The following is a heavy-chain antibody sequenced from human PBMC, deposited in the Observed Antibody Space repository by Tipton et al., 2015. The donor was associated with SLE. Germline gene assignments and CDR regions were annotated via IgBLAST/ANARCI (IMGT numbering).Heavy chain of an antibody. J-gene: IGHJ3*02. CDR2: INHSGST. Sequence: TLSLTCAVYGGSFNGYYWSWIRQPPGKGLEWIGEINHSGSTNYNPALKSRVTVSVDTSKNQFSLKLSSVTAADTAVYYCATLDHYIWGTYRPYHDVFDIWCQGTMVTVSS. V-gene: IGHV4-34*01. CDR3: ATLDHYIWGTYRPYHDVFDI. D-gene: IGHD3-16*01. CDR1: GGSFNGYY.